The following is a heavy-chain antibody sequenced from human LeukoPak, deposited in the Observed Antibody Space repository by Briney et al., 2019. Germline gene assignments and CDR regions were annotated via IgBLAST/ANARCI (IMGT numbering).Heavy chain of an antibody. CDR3: ARSFYGGPTSKYYFDY. D-gene: IGHD4-23*01. J-gene: IGHJ4*02. CDR1: GGTFSSYA. V-gene: IGHV1-69*01. Sequence: ATVKVSCKASGGTFSSYAISWVRQAPGQGLEWMGGIIPIFGTANYAQKFQGRVTITADESTSTAYMELSSLRSEDTAVYYCARSFYGGPTSKYYFDYWGQGTLVTVSS. CDR2: IIPIFGTA.